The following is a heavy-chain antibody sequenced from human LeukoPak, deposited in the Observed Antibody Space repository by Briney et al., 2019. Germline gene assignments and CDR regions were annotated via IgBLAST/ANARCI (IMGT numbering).Heavy chain of an antibody. CDR2: IYYSGST. J-gene: IGHJ3*02. CDR3: ARETGSVVTPFDI. Sequence: SETLSLTWTLYGGSISSYYWSWIRQPPGKGLEWIGYIYYSGSTNYNPSLKSRVTISVDTSKNQFSLKLSSVTAADTAVYYCARETGSVVTPFDIWGQGTMVTVSS. CDR1: GGSISSYY. D-gene: IGHD3-22*01. V-gene: IGHV4-59*01.